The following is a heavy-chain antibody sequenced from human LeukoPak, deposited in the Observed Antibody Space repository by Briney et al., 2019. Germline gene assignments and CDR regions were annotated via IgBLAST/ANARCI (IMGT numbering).Heavy chain of an antibody. CDR3: ARDLPRLRGYCSSTSCYYYFDY. J-gene: IGHJ4*02. V-gene: IGHV1-18*01. D-gene: IGHD2-2*01. CDR1: GYTFTSYG. CDR2: ISAYNGNT. Sequence: ASVKVSCKASGYTFTSYGISWVRQAPGQGLEWMGWISAYNGNTNYAQKLQGRVTMTTDTSTSTAYMELRSLRSDDTAVYYCARDLPRLRGYCSSTSCYYYFDYWGQGTLVTVSS.